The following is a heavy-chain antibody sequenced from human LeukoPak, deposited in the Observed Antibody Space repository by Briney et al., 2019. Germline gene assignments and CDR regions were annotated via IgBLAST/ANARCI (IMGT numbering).Heavy chain of an antibody. J-gene: IGHJ4*02. Sequence: GGSLRLSCSGSGFTFSDYFMNWIRQTPGKGLEWISYISSSGGNIKYADSVQGRFTISRDNAKKSLYLQMNSLRAEDTAVYYCARDRAEDDSSGYIHRDFDFWGQGTLVIVSS. D-gene: IGHD3-22*01. V-gene: IGHV3-11*04. CDR3: ARDRAEDDSSGYIHRDFDF. CDR1: GFTFSDYF. CDR2: ISSSGGNI.